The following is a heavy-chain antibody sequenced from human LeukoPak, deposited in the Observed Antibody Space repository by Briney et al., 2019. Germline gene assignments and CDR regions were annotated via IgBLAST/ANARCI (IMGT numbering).Heavy chain of an antibody. Sequence: GGSLRLSCAASGFTISTYAMTWVRQAPGKGLEWVSSISSSGGNTYYADSMKGRFTISRDNSKNTLYLQLNSLRVEDTAVYYCAKTYYYDTSGYYSFPNWGQGTQVTVSS. V-gene: IGHV3-23*01. CDR1: GFTISTYA. J-gene: IGHJ4*02. CDR3: AKTYYYDTSGYYSFPN. CDR2: ISSSGGNT. D-gene: IGHD3-22*01.